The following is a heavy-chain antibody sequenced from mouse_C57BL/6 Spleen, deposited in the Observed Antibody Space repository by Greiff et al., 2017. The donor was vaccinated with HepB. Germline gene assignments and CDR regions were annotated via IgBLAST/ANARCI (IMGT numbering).Heavy chain of an antibody. D-gene: IGHD3-2*02. CDR3: AMGSSGSSWFAY. V-gene: IGHV1-74*01. CDR2: IHPSDSDT. Sequence: QVHVKQPGAELVKPGASVKVSCKASGYTFTSYWMHWVKQRPGQGLEWIGRIHPSDSDTNYNQKFKGKATLTVDKSSSTAYMQLSSLTSEDSAVYYCAMGSSGSSWFAYWGQGTLVTVSA. J-gene: IGHJ3*01. CDR1: GYTFTSYW.